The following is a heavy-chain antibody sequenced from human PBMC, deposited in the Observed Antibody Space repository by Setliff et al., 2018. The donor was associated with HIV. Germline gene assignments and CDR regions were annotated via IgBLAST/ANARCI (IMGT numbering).Heavy chain of an antibody. J-gene: IGHJ6*03. V-gene: IGHV4-4*08. CDR2: IYSSGST. Sequence: SETLSLTCTVSGGSISSHYWSWIRQPPGKGLEWIGYIYSSGSTKYHPSLKSRLTISVDTSKKQFSLKLSSVTAADTAVYYCARLVYCSRTTCYGYYHMDVWGKGTTVTVSS. D-gene: IGHD2-2*01. CDR3: ARLVYCSRTTCYGYYHMDV. CDR1: GGSISSHY.